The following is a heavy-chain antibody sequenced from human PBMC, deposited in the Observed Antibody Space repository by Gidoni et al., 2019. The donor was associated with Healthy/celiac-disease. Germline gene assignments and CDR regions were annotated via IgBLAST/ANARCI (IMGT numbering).Heavy chain of an antibody. CDR1: GYTFTCSY. Sequence: QVQLVQSGVEVKKPGPSVKVSCMASGYTFTCSYMHWVRQSPGQGLEWMGWINPNSGGTNYAQKFQGRVTMTRDTSISTAYMELSRLRSYYTAVYYCARALTRRDETLGYWGQGTLVTVSS. V-gene: IGHV1-2*02. CDR3: ARALTRRDETLGY. CDR2: INPNSGGT. J-gene: IGHJ4*02.